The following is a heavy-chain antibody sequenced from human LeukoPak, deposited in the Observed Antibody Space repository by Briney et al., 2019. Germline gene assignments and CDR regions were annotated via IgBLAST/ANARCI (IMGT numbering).Heavy chain of an antibody. CDR1: GSTFSSYT. J-gene: IGHJ6*03. V-gene: IGHV1-18*01. CDR3: ARVDIVGGLYMDV. Sequence: GASVKVSCKASGSTFSSYTISWVRQAPGQGLEWMGWISAYNGNTNYAQKLQGRVTMTTDTSTSTAYMELRSLRSDDTAVYYCARVDIVGGLYMDVWGKGTTVTVSS. CDR2: ISAYNGNT. D-gene: IGHD5-12*01.